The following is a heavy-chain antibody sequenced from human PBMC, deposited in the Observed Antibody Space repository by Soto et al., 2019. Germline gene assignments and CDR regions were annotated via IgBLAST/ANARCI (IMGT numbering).Heavy chain of an antibody. CDR1: GYTFTSYY. Sequence: ASVKVSCKASGYTFTSYYMHWVRQAPGQGLEWMGIINPSGGSTSYAQKFQGRVTMTRDTSTSTVYMELSSLGSEDTAVYYCARDDSGFSGSHYIDYFNYWGQGALVTVSS. J-gene: IGHJ4*02. CDR2: INPSGGST. V-gene: IGHV1-46*01. CDR3: ARDDSGFSGSHYIDYFNY. D-gene: IGHD1-26*01.